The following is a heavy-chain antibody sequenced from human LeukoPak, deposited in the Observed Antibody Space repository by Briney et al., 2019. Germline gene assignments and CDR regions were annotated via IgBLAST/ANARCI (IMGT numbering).Heavy chain of an antibody. D-gene: IGHD3-16*01. J-gene: IGHJ5*02. Sequence: SETLSLTCTVIGGSISGYYWSWLRQPPGKGLEWIAYMYYSGGDTDYNPSLNSRVAISVDTSTNQVSLKLRSVTAADTAVYYCARGHYGFDPWGQGILVTVSS. CDR3: ARGHYGFDP. V-gene: IGHV4-59*08. CDR1: GGSISGYY. CDR2: MYYSGGDT.